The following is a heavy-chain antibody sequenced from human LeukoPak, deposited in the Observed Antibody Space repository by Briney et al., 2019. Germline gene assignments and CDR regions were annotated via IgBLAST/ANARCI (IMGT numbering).Heavy chain of an antibody. CDR2: IKQDGSEK. CDR1: GCTFSSYW. J-gene: IGHJ4*02. CDR3: AKGKDIVVVPAAVDY. V-gene: IGHV3-7*03. D-gene: IGHD2-2*01. Sequence: PGGSLRLSCAASGCTFSSYWMSWVRQAPGKGLEWVANIKQDGSEKYYVDSVKGRFTISRDNAKNSLYLQMNSLRAEDTALYYCAKGKDIVVVPAAVDYWGQGTLVTVSS.